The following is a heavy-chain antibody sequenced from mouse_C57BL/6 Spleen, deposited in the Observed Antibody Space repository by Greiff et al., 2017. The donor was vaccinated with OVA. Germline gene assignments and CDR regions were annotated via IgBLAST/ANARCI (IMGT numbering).Heavy chain of an antibody. Sequence: VQLQQSGPGLVQPSQSLSITCTVSGFSLTSYGVHWVRQSPGKGLEWLGVIWSGGSTDYNAAFISRLSISKDNSKSQVFFKMNSLQADDTAIYYCAREGIYYDYGWYFDVWGTGTTVTVSS. J-gene: IGHJ1*03. CDR3: AREGIYYDYGWYFDV. D-gene: IGHD2-4*01. CDR1: GFSLTSYG. V-gene: IGHV2-2*01. CDR2: IWSGGST.